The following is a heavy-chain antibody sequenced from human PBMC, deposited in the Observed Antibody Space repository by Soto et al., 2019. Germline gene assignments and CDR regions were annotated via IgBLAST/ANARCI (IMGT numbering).Heavy chain of an antibody. CDR3: ARHNYGSGSYPDY. CDR2: IYYSGST. D-gene: IGHD3-10*01. J-gene: IGHJ4*02. Sequence: QVQLQESGPGLVKPSETLSLTCTDSGGSISSYYWSWIRQPPGKGLEWIGYIYYSGSTNYNPSLKSRVTISVDTSKNQFSLKLSSVTAADTAVYYCARHNYGSGSYPDYWGQGTLVTVSS. V-gene: IGHV4-59*08. CDR1: GGSISSYY.